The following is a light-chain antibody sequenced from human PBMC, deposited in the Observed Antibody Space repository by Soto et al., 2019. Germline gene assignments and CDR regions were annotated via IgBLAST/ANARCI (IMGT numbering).Light chain of an antibody. CDR3: QQYDNWPRT. V-gene: IGKV3-15*01. Sequence: EIVMTQSPTTLSESPGERGTLSCRASQDISSNLAWYQQKPGQTPRLLIHGASTRATGIPARFSGSGSGTRFTLTIASLQSEDFAVYYCQQYDNWPRTFGQGTKVDIK. CDR1: QDISSN. CDR2: GAS. J-gene: IGKJ1*01.